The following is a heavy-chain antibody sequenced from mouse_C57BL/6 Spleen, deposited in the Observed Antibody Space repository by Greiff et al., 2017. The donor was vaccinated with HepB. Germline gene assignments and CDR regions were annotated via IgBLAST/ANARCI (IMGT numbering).Heavy chain of an antibody. V-gene: IGHV5-4*03. CDR2: ISDGGSYT. CDR3: ARLYGSSPYWYFDV. D-gene: IGHD1-1*01. J-gene: IGHJ1*03. Sequence: EVKLVESRGGLVKPGGSLKLSCAASGFTFSSYAMSWVRQTPEKRLEWVATISDGGSYTYYPDNVKGRFTISRDNAKNNLYLQMSHLKSEDTAMYYCARLYGSSPYWYFDVWGTGTTVTVSS. CDR1: GFTFSSYA.